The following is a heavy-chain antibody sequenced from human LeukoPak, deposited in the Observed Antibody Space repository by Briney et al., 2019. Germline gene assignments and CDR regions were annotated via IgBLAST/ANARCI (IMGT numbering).Heavy chain of an antibody. CDR3: GREWYYFDY. V-gene: IGHV3-48*03. CDR1: GFTFSSYE. J-gene: IGHJ4*02. Sequence: AGGSLRLSCAASGFTFSSYEMNWVRQAPGKGLEWVSYISSSGNTKYYADSVKGRFTISRDNAKNSLYLQMDSLRDEDTAVYYCGREWYYFDYWGQGTLVTVSS. CDR2: ISSSGNTK. D-gene: IGHD2-8*01.